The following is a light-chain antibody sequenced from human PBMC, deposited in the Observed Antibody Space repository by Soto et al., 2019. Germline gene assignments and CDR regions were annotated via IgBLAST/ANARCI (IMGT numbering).Light chain of an antibody. Sequence: QSVLTQPASVSGSPGQSITIFCTGTSSDVGGYNYVSWYQQHPGKAPKLMIYEVSNRPSGVSNRFSGSKSGNTASLTISGLQAEDEADYYCSSYTSSSTRVFGGGTKLTV. V-gene: IGLV2-14*01. CDR2: EVS. J-gene: IGLJ3*02. CDR1: SSDVGGYNY. CDR3: SSYTSSSTRV.